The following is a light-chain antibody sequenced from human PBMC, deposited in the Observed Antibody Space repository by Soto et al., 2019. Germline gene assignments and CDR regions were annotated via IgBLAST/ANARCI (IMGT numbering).Light chain of an antibody. CDR1: SSDVGSYNL. CDR3: CSYAGSSTFSYV. V-gene: IGLV2-23*02. J-gene: IGLJ1*01. CDR2: EVS. Sequence: QSVLTQPASVSGSPGQSITISCTGTSSDVGSYNLVSWYQQHPGKAPKLMIYEVSKRPSGVSNSFSGSKSGNTASMKNSGLQAEDEADYYCCSYAGSSTFSYVFGTGTKVTVL.